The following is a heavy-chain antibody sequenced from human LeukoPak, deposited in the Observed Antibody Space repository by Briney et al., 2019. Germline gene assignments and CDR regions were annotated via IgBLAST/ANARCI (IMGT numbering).Heavy chain of an antibody. CDR2: ISGSGGST. J-gene: IGHJ3*02. D-gene: IGHD1-1*01. Sequence: PGGSLRLSCAASGFTFSSYAMSWVRQAPGKGLEWVSAISGSGGSTYYADSVKGRFTISRDNSKNTLYLQMNSLRAEDTAVYYCAKERVQRERRSYLSAAFDIWGQGTMVTVSS. V-gene: IGHV3-23*01. CDR3: AKERVQRERRSYLSAAFDI. CDR1: GFTFSSYA.